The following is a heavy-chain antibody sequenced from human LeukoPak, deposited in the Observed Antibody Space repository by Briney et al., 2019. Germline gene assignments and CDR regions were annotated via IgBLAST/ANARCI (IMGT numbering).Heavy chain of an antibody. Sequence: GGSQRLSCAASGFTVSSNYMSWVRQAPGKGLEWVSVIYSGGSTYYADSVKGRFTISRDNSKNTLYLQMNSLRAEDTAVYYCARAGYCSGGSCRINYYYGMDVWGKGTTVTVSS. V-gene: IGHV3-53*01. CDR2: IYSGGST. CDR1: GFTVSSNY. D-gene: IGHD2-15*01. CDR3: ARAGYCSGGSCRINYYYGMDV. J-gene: IGHJ6*04.